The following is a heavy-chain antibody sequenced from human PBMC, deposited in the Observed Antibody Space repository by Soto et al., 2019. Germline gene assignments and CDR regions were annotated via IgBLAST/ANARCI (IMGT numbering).Heavy chain of an antibody. D-gene: IGHD1-1*01. J-gene: IGHJ4*02. CDR1: GYTFTSYG. Sequence: ASVKVSCKASGYTFTSYGISWVRQAPGQGLEWMGWISAYNCNTNYAQKLQGRVTMTTDTSTSTAYIELRSLRSDDTAVYYCASSRTGTTSLFDYWGQGTLVTVSS. V-gene: IGHV1-18*01. CDR2: ISAYNCNT. CDR3: ASSRTGTTSLFDY.